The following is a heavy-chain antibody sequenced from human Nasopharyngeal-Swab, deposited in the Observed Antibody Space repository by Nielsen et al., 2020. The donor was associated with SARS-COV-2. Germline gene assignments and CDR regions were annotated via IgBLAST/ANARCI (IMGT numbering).Heavy chain of an antibody. D-gene: IGHD1-26*01. J-gene: IGHJ5*02. V-gene: IGHV1-46*01. CDR3: AREIVGADQQNNWFDP. Sequence: ASVKVSCKASGYTFTSYYMHWVRQAPGQGREWMGIINPSGGSTSYAQQFQGRVTMTRDTSTSTVYMELSSLRSEDTAVYYCAREIVGADQQNNWFDPWGQGTLVTVSS. CDR2: INPSGGST. CDR1: GYTFTSYY.